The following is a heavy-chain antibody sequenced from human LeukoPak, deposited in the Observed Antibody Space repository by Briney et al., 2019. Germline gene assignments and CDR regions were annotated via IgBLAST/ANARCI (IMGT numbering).Heavy chain of an antibody. CDR2: ISSSSSYI. CDR1: GFTFSSYS. CDR3: ARESTVTTSFDY. D-gene: IGHD4-17*01. Sequence: GGSLRLSCAASGFTFSSYSMNWVRQAPGKWLEWVSSISSSSSYIYYADSVKGRFTISRDNAKNSLYLQMNSLRAEDTAVYYCARESTVTTSFDYWGHGTLVTVSS. V-gene: IGHV3-21*01. J-gene: IGHJ4*01.